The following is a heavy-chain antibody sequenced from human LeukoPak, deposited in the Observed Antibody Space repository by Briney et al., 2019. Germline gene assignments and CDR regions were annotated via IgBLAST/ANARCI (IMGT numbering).Heavy chain of an antibody. Sequence: GGSLRLSCAPSGFTFSSYDMHWVRQATGKGLEWVSAIGTAGDTYYPGSVKGRFTISRENANNSLYLQMNSLRAEDTAVYYCARAQVYYYGMDVWGQGTTVTVSS. CDR1: GFTFSSYD. CDR2: IGTAGDT. CDR3: ARAQVYYYGMDV. J-gene: IGHJ6*02. V-gene: IGHV3-13*01.